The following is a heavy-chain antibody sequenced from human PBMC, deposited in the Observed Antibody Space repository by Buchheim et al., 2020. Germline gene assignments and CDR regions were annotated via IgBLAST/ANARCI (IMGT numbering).Heavy chain of an antibody. J-gene: IGHJ4*02. Sequence: EVQLVESGGGLVQPGGSLRLSCAASGFTVSSNYMSWVRQAPGKGLEWVSVIYSGGSTYYADSVKGRFTISRDTSKNTLYLQMNSLRAEDTAVYYCARDYYDSSGRFFDYWGQGTL. D-gene: IGHD3-22*01. CDR1: GFTVSSNY. CDR3: ARDYYDSSGRFFDY. V-gene: IGHV3-66*02. CDR2: IYSGGST.